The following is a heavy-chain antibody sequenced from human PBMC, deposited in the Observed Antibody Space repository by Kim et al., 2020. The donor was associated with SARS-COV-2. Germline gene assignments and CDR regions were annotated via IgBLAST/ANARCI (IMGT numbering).Heavy chain of an antibody. V-gene: IGHV4-34*01. CDR3: ARVRGSYYGSGSDI. Sequence: PSLKSRVTISVDTSKNQFSLKLSSVTAADTAVYYCARVRGSYYGSGSDIWGQGTMVTVSS. D-gene: IGHD3-10*01. J-gene: IGHJ3*02.